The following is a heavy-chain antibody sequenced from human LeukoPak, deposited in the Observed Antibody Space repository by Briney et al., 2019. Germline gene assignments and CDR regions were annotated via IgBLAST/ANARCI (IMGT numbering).Heavy chain of an antibody. J-gene: IGHJ4*02. V-gene: IGHV4-59*01. CDR1: GVSISSYY. D-gene: IGHD2-15*01. CDR2: IYYSGST. CDR3: ARGPYCSGGSCYSRPFDY. Sequence: SETLSLTCTVSGVSISSYYWSWIRQPPGKGLEWIGYIYYSGSTNYNPSLKSRVTISVDTSKNQFSLKLSSVTAADTAVYYCARGPYCSGGSCYSRPFDYWGQGTLVTVSS.